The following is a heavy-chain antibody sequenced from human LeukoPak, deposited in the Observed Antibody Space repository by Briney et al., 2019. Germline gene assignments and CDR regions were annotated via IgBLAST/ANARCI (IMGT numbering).Heavy chain of an antibody. CDR1: GGSFSGYY. CDR2: INHSGST. J-gene: IGHJ6*04. D-gene: IGHD3-3*01. Sequence: PSETLSLTCAVYGGSFSGYYWSWIRQPPGKGLEWIGEINHSGSTNYNPSLKSRVTISVDTSKNQFSLKLSSVTAADTAVYYCARSIPHRTIFGLEDVWGKGTTVTVSS. V-gene: IGHV4-34*01. CDR3: ARSIPHRTIFGLEDV.